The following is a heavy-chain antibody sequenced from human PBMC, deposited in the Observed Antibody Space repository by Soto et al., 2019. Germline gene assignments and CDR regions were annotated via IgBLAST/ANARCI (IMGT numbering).Heavy chain of an antibody. D-gene: IGHD1-1*01. Sequence: PSETLSLTCAVSGGSISSSNWWSWVRQPPGKGLEWIGEIYHSGSTNYNPSLKSRVTISVDKSKNQFSLKLTSVTAADTAVYYCARDQLEGNWFDPWGQGTLVTVPQ. V-gene: IGHV4-4*02. CDR1: GGSISSSNW. CDR3: ARDQLEGNWFDP. J-gene: IGHJ5*02. CDR2: IYHSGST.